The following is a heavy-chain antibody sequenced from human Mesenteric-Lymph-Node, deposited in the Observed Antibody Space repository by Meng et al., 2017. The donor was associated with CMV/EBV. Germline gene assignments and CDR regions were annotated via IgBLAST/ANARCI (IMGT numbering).Heavy chain of an antibody. CDR3: ARDASRGYDVLTGYSDY. D-gene: IGHD3-9*01. V-gene: IGHV3-21*01. CDR2: ISGSSTFV. Sequence: LTFSDYNMNWGRQAPRKGLEWVSAISGSSTFVYYADSVKGRFTISRDNSKNSLYVQMINLRAEDTAVYYCARDASRGYDVLTGYSDYWGQGTLVTVSS. CDR1: LTFSDYN. J-gene: IGHJ4*02.